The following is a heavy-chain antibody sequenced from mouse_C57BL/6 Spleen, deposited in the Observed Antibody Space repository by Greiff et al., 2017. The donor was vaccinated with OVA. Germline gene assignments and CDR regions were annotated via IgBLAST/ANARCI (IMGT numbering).Heavy chain of an antibody. CDR1: GFSFNTYA. CDR2: IRSKSNNYAT. CDR3: VRSSSDY. Sequence: DAGGGLVQPKGSLKLSCAASGFSFNTYAMNWVRQAPGKGLEWVARIRSKSNNYATYYADSVKDRFTISRDDSESMLYLQMNNLKTEDTAMYYCVRSSSDYWGQGTTLTVSS. J-gene: IGHJ2*01. V-gene: IGHV10-1*01.